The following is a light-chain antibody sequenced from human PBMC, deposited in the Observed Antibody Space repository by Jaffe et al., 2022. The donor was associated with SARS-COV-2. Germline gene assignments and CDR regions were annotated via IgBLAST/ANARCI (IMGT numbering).Light chain of an antibody. CDR2: YKSDSDN. CDR3: MIWHSTAWV. J-gene: IGLJ3*02. V-gene: IGLV5-45*02. Sequence: QAVLTQPSSLSASPGASASVTCTLHSDINVGTHRIYWYQQKPGSPPQFLLRYKSDSDNQLGSGVPSRFSGSKDGSANAGILLISGLQSEDEADYYCMIWHSTAWVFGGGTKVTVL. CDR1: SDINVGTHR.